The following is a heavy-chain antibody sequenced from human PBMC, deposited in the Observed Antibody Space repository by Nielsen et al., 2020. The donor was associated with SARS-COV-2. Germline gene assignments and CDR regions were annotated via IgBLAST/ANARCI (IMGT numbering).Heavy chain of an antibody. CDR2: IYYSGST. CDR1: GGSVSSGRYY. V-gene: IGHV4-61*01. D-gene: IGHD1-7*01. Sequence: SETLSLTCTVSGGSVSSGRYYWSWIRQPPGKGLEWIGYIYYSGSTNYNPSLKSRVTISVDTSKNQFSLKLSSVTAADTAVYYCAREAGTTFWFDPWGQGTLVTVSS. J-gene: IGHJ5*02. CDR3: AREAGTTFWFDP.